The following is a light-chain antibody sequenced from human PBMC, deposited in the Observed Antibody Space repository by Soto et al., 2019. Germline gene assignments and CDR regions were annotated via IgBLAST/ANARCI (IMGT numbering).Light chain of an antibody. CDR3: HQYGSSPPYT. J-gene: IGKJ2*01. Sequence: EVVLTQSPGTLSLSPGESATLSCRASQSVSNNYFAWYQQKPVQAPRLLIFGSSDRATGIPDRFSGSWSGTDFTLTISRLEPEDFAVYYCHQYGSSPPYTFGQGTKLEIK. CDR1: QSVSNNY. CDR2: GSS. V-gene: IGKV3-20*01.